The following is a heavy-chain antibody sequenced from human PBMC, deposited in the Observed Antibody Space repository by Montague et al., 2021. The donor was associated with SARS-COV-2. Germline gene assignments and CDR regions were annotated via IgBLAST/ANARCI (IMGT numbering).Heavy chain of an antibody. CDR2: ISYDGSNK. J-gene: IGHJ6*02. V-gene: IGHV3-30*04. CDR1: GFTFSSYA. CDR3: ARKDYYYGTDV. Sequence: SLRLSCAASGFTFSSYAMHWVRQAPGKGLEWVAVISYDGSNKYYADSVKGRFTISRDNSKNTLYLQMNSLRAEDTAVYYCARKDYYYGTDVWGQGTTVTVSS.